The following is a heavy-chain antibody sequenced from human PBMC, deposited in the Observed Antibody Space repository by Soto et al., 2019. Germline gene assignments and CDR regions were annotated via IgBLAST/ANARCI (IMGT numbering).Heavy chain of an antibody. CDR1: GGTFSSYA. Sequence: SVKVSCKASGGTFSSYAISWVRQAPVQGLEWMGGIIPIFGTANYAQKFQGRVTITADKSTSTAYMELSSLRSEDTAVYYRARVLDTIVVGRGGADAALDIWGQGTMVTVSS. D-gene: IGHD3-22*01. V-gene: IGHV1-69*06. J-gene: IGHJ3*02. CDR3: ARVLDTIVVGRGGADAALDI. CDR2: IIPIFGTA.